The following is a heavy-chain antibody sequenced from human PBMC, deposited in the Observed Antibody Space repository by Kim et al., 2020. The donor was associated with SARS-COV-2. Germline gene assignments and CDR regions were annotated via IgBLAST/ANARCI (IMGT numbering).Heavy chain of an antibody. D-gene: IGHD4-17*01. V-gene: IGHV1-69*13. Sequence: SVKVSCKASGGTFSSYAISWVRQAPGQGLEWMGGIIPIFGTANYAQKFQGRVTITADESTSTAYMELSSLRSEDTAVYYCARATVVNWGDYYYYYGMDVWGQGTTVTVSS. J-gene: IGHJ6*02. CDR3: ARATVVNWGDYYYYYGMDV. CDR1: GGTFSSYA. CDR2: IIPIFGTA.